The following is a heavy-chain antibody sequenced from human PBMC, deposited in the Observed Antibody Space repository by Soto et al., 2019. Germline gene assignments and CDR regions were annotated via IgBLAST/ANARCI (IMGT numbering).Heavy chain of an antibody. J-gene: IGHJ5*02. D-gene: IGHD3-22*01. CDR3: ARVSIPPDYYDSIGLFYP. CDR2: IYYSGST. Sequence: SETLSLTCTVSGGSISSGGYYWSWIRQHPGKGLEWIGYIYYSGSTYYNPSLKSRVTISVDTSKNQFSLKLSSVTAADTAVYYCARVSIPPDYYDSIGLFYPWGQGTLVTVSS. CDR1: GGSISSGGYY. V-gene: IGHV4-30-4*08.